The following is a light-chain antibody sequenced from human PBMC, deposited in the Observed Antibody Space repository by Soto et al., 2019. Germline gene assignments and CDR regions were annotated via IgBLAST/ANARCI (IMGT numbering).Light chain of an antibody. CDR3: QQSYSSPRT. V-gene: IGKV1-39*01. Sequence: DIQLTQSPSSLYASVGNRVSIACRASHSISTYLNWYQQKPGKAPNLLIYAAFNLQSGVPSRFSGSGSGTDFTLTISNLQPEDFATYYCQQSYSSPRTFGQGTKVEIK. CDR2: AAF. J-gene: IGKJ1*01. CDR1: HSISTY.